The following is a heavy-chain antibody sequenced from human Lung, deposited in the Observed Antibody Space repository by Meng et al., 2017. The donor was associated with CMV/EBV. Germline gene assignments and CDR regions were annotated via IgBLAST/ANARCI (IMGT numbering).Heavy chain of an antibody. Sequence: SETLSLTCAVYGGSFSEYDWSWIRQSPGKGLEWIGEINHSGNTTYNPSLKSRATISIDASKRQFSLKLYSVTAADTAVYYCARRRPIWGLGDWGQGPLVTVSS. J-gene: IGHJ4*02. D-gene: IGHD7-27*01. CDR3: ARRRPIWGLGD. CDR1: GGSFSEYD. V-gene: IGHV4-34*01. CDR2: INHSGNT.